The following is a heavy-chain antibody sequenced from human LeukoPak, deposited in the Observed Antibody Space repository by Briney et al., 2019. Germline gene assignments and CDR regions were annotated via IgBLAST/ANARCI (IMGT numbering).Heavy chain of an antibody. Sequence: GGSLRLSSAASGFMFSSYWMNWVRQAPGKGLEWVANIKEDGSAKYYVDSVKGRFTISRDNAKNSLYLQMNSLRAEDTAVYYCVMDMDVWGQGTTVTVSS. CDR1: GFMFSSYW. CDR2: IKEDGSAK. CDR3: VMDMDV. J-gene: IGHJ6*02. V-gene: IGHV3-7*05.